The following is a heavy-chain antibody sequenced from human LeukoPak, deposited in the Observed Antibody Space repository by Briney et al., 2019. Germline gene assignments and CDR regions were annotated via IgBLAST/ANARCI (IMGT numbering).Heavy chain of an antibody. CDR3: ARVPSDYDSSGYYLFSYFDY. Sequence: ASVKVSCKASGYTFTGYYMHWVRQAPGQWLEWMGRINPNSGGTNYAQKFQGRVTMTRDTSISTAYMELSRLRSDDTAVYYCARVPSDYDSSGYYLFSYFDYWGQGTLVTVSS. J-gene: IGHJ4*02. D-gene: IGHD3-22*01. CDR2: INPNSGGT. V-gene: IGHV1-2*06. CDR1: GYTFTGYY.